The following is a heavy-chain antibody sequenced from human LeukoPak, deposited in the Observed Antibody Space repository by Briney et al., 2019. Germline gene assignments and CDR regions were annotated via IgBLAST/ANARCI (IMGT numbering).Heavy chain of an antibody. J-gene: IGHJ4*02. CDR3: ARGYSSSWNYFDY. V-gene: IGHV4-59*11. D-gene: IGHD6-13*01. CDR1: RGSSCNHW. CDR2: VFDSGGT. Sequence: SETLSLTCTVSRGSSCNHWWSWLRQPPGKGLEWIGYVFDSGGTNYNPSLKSRVTISVDTSKKQFSLKLSSVTAADTAVYYCARGYSSSWNYFDYWGQGTLVTVSS.